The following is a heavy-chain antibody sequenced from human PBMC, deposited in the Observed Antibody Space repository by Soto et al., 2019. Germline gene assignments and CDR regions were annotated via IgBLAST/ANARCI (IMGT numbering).Heavy chain of an antibody. Sequence: GGSLRLSCAASGFTFSSYGMHWVRQAPGKGLEWVAVISYDGSNKYYADSVKGRFTISRDNSKNTLYLQMNSLRAEDTAVYYCAKVDYSGYYLVNWGQGTLVTVSS. CDR2: ISYDGSNK. V-gene: IGHV3-30*18. J-gene: IGHJ4*02. CDR3: AKVDYSGYYLVN. D-gene: IGHD3-22*01. CDR1: GFTFSSYG.